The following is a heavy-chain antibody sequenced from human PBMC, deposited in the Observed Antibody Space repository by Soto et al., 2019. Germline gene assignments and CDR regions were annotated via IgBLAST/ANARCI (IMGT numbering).Heavy chain of an antibody. V-gene: IGHV4-39*01. CDR2: IYYSGST. Sequence: SETLSLTCTVSGGSISSSSYYWGWIRQPPGKGLEWIGSIYYSGSTYYNPSLKSRVTISVDTSKNQFSLKLSSVTAADTAVYYCARRQKKNWFDPWGQGTLVTVSS. J-gene: IGHJ5*02. CDR1: GGSISSSSYY. CDR3: ARRQKKNWFDP.